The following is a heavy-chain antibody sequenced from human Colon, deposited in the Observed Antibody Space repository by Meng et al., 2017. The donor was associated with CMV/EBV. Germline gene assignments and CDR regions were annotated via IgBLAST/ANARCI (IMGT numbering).Heavy chain of an antibody. Sequence: GESLKISCAASGFRFSSYAMRWVRQAPGKGLEWVSGIRGNGDSTFYTDSVKGRFTISRDNSKNTLYLQMNSLRAEDTAVYYCAKDRPYFYYGSGSYLGGNWFDPWGQGTPVTVSS. CDR3: AKDRPYFYYGSGSYLGGNWFDP. CDR1: GFRFSSYA. J-gene: IGHJ5*02. D-gene: IGHD3-10*01. V-gene: IGHV3-23*01. CDR2: IRGNGDST.